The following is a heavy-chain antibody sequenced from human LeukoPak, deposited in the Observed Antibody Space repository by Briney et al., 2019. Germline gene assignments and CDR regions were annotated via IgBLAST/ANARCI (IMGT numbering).Heavy chain of an antibody. CDR1: GFSFCGYC. Sequence: PGGSLRLSCAASGFSFCGYCMHWVRQAPGKGLVWISYINGDGSTTNHADFAEGRFTISRDNAKNTLYLQMNSLRVEDTAVYYCVRGGLMGAPHYWGQGTLVTVSS. D-gene: IGHD1-26*01. V-gene: IGHV3-74*01. J-gene: IGHJ4*02. CDR3: VRGGLMGAPHY. CDR2: INGDGSTT.